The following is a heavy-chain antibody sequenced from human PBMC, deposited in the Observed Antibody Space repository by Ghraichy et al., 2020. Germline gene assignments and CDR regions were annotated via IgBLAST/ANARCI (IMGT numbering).Heavy chain of an antibody. D-gene: IGHD3-22*01. CDR1: GFTFSSYS. CDR2: ISSSSSTI. J-gene: IGHJ4*02. CDR3: ARGPIYYDSSGYYDY. V-gene: IGHV3-48*02. Sequence: GGSLRLSCAASGFTFSSYSMNWVRQAPGKGLEWVSYISSSSSTIYYADSVKGRFTISRDNAKNSLYLQMNSLRDEDTAVYYCARGPIYYDSSGYYDYWGQGTLVTVSS.